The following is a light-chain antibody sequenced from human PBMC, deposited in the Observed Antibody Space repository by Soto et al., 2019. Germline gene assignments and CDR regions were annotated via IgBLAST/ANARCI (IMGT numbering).Light chain of an antibody. CDR2: GAS. V-gene: IGKV3-15*01. Sequence: EIMVTQSPATLSVSPGERATLSCRASQSVSSNLAWYQQKPGQAPRLLIYGASTRATGIPARFSGSGSGTDFTLTISRLEPEDFAAYYCQQYGSSGTFGQGTKVDIK. CDR3: QQYGSSGT. CDR1: QSVSSN. J-gene: IGKJ1*01.